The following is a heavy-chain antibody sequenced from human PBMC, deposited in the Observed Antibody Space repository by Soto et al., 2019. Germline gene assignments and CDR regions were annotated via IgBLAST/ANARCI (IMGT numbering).Heavy chain of an antibody. CDR1: GFTFSSYA. Sequence: GGSLRLSCAASGFTFSSYAMHWVRQAPGKGLEWVAVISYDGSNKYYADSVKGRFTISRDNSKNTLYLQMNSLRAEDTAVYYCARAADSRFLEWLLQSAFDIWGQGTMVTVSS. D-gene: IGHD3-3*01. V-gene: IGHV3-30-3*01. J-gene: IGHJ3*02. CDR3: ARAADSRFLEWLLQSAFDI. CDR2: ISYDGSNK.